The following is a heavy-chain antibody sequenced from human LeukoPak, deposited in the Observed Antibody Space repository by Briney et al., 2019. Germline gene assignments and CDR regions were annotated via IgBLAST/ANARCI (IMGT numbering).Heavy chain of an antibody. D-gene: IGHD6-19*01. CDR2: INPDSGGT. V-gene: IGHV1-2*07. Sequence: AAVKLSRKSSGYTFTDQNLHLKRQPQAPGKEWMGWINPDSGGTNYAPKFPGGVTMTRDTSISAAYMDLSRLGSDDTAVYYCARELGVAGTGPADYWGERTLVTVSS. CDR1: GYTFTDQN. CDR3: ARELGVAGTGPADY. J-gene: IGHJ4*02.